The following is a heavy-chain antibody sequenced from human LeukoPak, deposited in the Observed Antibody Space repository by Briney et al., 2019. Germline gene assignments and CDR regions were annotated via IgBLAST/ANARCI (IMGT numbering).Heavy chain of an antibody. Sequence: KPSETLSLTCTVSGGSISSSSYYWSWIRQPAGKGLEWIGRIYTSGSTDYNPSLKSRVTMSVDTSQNQFYLKLSSVTAADTAVYYCARDLYYYGSGSYYNSPSYYYYMDVWGKGTTVTVSS. CDR1: GGSISSSSYY. CDR2: IYTSGST. J-gene: IGHJ6*03. D-gene: IGHD3-10*01. CDR3: ARDLYYYGSGSYYNSPSYYYYMDV. V-gene: IGHV4-61*02.